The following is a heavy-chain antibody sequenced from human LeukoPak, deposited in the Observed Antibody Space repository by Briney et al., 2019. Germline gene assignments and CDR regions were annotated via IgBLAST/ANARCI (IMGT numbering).Heavy chain of an antibody. CDR1: GFTFSSYS. CDR3: ARAGLRFLEWLFGNFDY. D-gene: IGHD3-3*01. J-gene: IGHJ4*02. Sequence: GGSLGLSCAASGFTFSSYSMNWVRQAPGKGREWVSSIISRSSYIYYADSVKGRFTISRDNAKTSLYLQMNSLRAEDTAVYYCARAGLRFLEWLFGNFDYWGQGTLVTVSS. V-gene: IGHV3-21*01. CDR2: IISRSSYI.